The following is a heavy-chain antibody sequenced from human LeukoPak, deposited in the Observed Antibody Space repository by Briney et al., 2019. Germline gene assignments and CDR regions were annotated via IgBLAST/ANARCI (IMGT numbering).Heavy chain of an antibody. CDR2: MNPNSGNT. D-gene: IGHD2-15*01. CDR3: ARVCSGGSCYRSSNNDY. J-gene: IGHJ4*02. Sequence: ASVKVSCKASGYTFTSYDINWVRQATGQGLEWMGWMNPNSGNTGYAQKFQGRVTITRNTSISTAYMELSSLRSEDTAVYYCARVCSGGSCYRSSNNDYWGQGTLVTVSS. CDR1: GYTFTSYD. V-gene: IGHV1-8*03.